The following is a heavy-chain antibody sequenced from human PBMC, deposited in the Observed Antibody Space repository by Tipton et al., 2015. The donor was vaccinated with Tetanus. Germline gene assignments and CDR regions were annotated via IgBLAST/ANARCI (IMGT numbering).Heavy chain of an antibody. J-gene: IGHJ4*02. Sequence: GLVKPSETLSLTCTVSGGPINSTPYFWGWIRQPPGKGLEWIGLIYYGGGTYYSPPHKSRVTIPVDTSKNHFSLKLSSVTAADTAIYYCARHRGAWSPPDDYWGQGTLVTVSP. V-gene: IGHV4-39*01. CDR1: GGPINSTPYF. D-gene: IGHD3-10*01. CDR3: ARHRGAWSPPDDY. CDR2: IYYGGGT.